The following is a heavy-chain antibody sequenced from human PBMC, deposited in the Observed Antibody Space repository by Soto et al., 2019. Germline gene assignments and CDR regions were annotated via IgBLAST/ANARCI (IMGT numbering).Heavy chain of an antibody. CDR2: ISAYNGNT. Sequence: ASVKVSCKASGYTFTSYGISWVRQAPGQGLEWMGWISAYNGNTNYAQKLQGRVTMTTDTSTSTAYMELRSLRSDDTAVYYCAREPLIPVTTFCYYMDVWGKGTTVTVSS. J-gene: IGHJ6*03. V-gene: IGHV1-18*01. CDR1: GYTFTSYG. CDR3: AREPLIPVTTFCYYMDV. D-gene: IGHD4-4*01.